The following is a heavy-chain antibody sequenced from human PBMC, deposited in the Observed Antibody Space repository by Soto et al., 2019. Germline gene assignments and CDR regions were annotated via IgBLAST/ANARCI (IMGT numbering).Heavy chain of an antibody. Sequence: GAYQKISCKGSGYSFTSYWFGWVRQMTGKGLEWMGIIYPGDSDTRYSPSFQGQVTISADKSISTAYLQWSILKASDTAMYYCARSIPYHYDSSGPGYYFYYWGQGTLVTVSS. J-gene: IGHJ4*02. V-gene: IGHV5-51*01. CDR1: GYSFTSYW. D-gene: IGHD3-22*01. CDR2: IYPGDSDT. CDR3: ARSIPYHYDSSGPGYYFYY.